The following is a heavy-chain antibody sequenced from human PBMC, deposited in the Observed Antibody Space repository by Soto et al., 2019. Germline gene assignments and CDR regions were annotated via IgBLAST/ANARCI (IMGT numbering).Heavy chain of an antibody. CDR3: ARDRRSSTSKDYYYYMDV. CDR1: GFTFSSYW. V-gene: IGHV3-7*01. D-gene: IGHD2-2*01. Sequence: GESLKISCAASGFTFSSYWMSWVRQAPGKGLEWVANIKQDGSEKYYVDSVKGRFTISRDNAKNSLYLQMNSLRAEDTAVYYCARDRRSSTSKDYYYYMDVWGKGTTVTVSS. CDR2: IKQDGSEK. J-gene: IGHJ6*03.